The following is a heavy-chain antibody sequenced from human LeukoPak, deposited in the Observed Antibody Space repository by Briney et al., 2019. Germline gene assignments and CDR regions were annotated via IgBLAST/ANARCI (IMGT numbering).Heavy chain of an antibody. D-gene: IGHD3-10*01. V-gene: IGHV1-2*02. CDR2: INPNSGGT. J-gene: IGHJ4*02. Sequence: ASVKVSCKASGYTFTGYYMHWVRQAPGQGLEWMGWINPNSGGTNYAQKFQGRVTMTTDTSTSTAYMELRSLRSDDTAVYYCARVYGSGTLDYWGQGTLVTVSS. CDR3: ARVYGSGTLDY. CDR1: GYTFTGYY.